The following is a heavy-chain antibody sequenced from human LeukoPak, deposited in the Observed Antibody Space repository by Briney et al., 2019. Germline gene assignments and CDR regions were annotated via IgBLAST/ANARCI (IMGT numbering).Heavy chain of an antibody. CDR3: ARAQFGVVEGTGFDP. CDR2: INHSGST. Sequence: GSLRLSCAVYGGSFSGYYWSWIRQPPGKGLEWIGEINHSGSTNYNPSLKSRVTISVDTSKNQFSLKLSSVTAADTAVYYCARAQFGVVEGTGFDPWGQGTLVTVSS. D-gene: IGHD3-3*01. V-gene: IGHV4-34*01. CDR1: GGSFSGYY. J-gene: IGHJ5*02.